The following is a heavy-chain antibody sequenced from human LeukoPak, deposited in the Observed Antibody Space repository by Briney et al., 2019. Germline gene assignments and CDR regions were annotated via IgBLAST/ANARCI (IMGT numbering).Heavy chain of an antibody. CDR2: IIPILGIA. CDR3: ARDRVLVGFDY. CDR1: GGTFSSYA. V-gene: IGHV1-69*04. Sequence: AASVKVSCKASGGTFSSYAISWVRQAPGQGLGWMGRIIPILGIANYAQKFQGRVTITADKSTSTAYMELSSLRSEDTAVYYCARDRVLVGFDYWGQGSVVTVSS. J-gene: IGHJ4*02. D-gene: IGHD6-13*01.